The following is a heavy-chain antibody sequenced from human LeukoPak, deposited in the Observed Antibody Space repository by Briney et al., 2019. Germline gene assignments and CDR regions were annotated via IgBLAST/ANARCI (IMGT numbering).Heavy chain of an antibody. Sequence: SETLSLTCTVSGGSISSSSYYWGWIRQPPGKGLEWIGSIYYGGSTYYNPSLKSRVTISVDTSKNQFSLKLSSVTAADTAVYYCARVGTMIALDYWGQGTLVTVSS. J-gene: IGHJ4*02. D-gene: IGHD3-22*01. CDR1: GGSISSSSYY. CDR2: IYYGGST. CDR3: ARVGTMIALDY. V-gene: IGHV4-39*07.